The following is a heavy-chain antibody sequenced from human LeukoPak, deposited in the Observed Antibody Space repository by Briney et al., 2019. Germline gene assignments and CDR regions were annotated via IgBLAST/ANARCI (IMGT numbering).Heavy chain of an antibody. CDR1: GFTFSSFA. V-gene: IGHV3-23*05. CDR2: VSYTRIAT. Sequence: GGSLRLSCAASGFTFSSFALSWVRQAPGKGLEWVSGVSYTRIATYYADSVKGRFTISRDDSQNILYLQMNGPRAEDTAVYFCAKAFREFGTSSSCSSFDTWGQGTMVTVSS. CDR3: AKAFREFGTSSSCSSFDT. D-gene: IGHD3-16*01. J-gene: IGHJ3*02.